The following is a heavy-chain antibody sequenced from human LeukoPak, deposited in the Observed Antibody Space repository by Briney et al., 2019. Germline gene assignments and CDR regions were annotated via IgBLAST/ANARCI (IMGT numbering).Heavy chain of an antibody. CDR2: IKSNTDGGRT. D-gene: IGHD3-10*01. V-gene: IGHV3-15*01. CDR3: TTYGSGNSHY. J-gene: IGHJ4*02. Sequence: GGSLRLSCAASGFTFSNAWMNWVRQAPGKGLEWVGRIKSNTDGGRTDYAAPVKGRFTILRDDSINMLHLQMNSLKTEDTAVYYCTTYGSGNSHYWGQGTLVTVSS. CDR1: GFTFSNAW.